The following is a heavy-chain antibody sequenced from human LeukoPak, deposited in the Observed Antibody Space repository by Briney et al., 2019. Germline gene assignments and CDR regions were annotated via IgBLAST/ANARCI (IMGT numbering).Heavy chain of an antibody. Sequence: GGSLRLSCAASGFTFSDYTMNWVRQAPGKGLEWVSSISSGGTYKYYADSVKGRFTISRDNAKNSLYLQMNSLRAEDTAVYYCARKVSSGWYDYWGQGTLVTVSS. CDR2: ISSGGTYK. J-gene: IGHJ4*02. D-gene: IGHD6-19*01. CDR1: GFTFSDYT. CDR3: ARKVSSGWYDY. V-gene: IGHV3-21*01.